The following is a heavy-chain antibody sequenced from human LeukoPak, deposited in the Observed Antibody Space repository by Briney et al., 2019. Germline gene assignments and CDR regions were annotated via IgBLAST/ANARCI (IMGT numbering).Heavy chain of an antibody. CDR3: ARDLGIAAPETLDY. V-gene: IGHV3-33*01. D-gene: IGHD6-13*01. Sequence: GGSLRLSCAASGFTFSSYGMHWVRQAPGKGLEWVAVIWYDGSNKYYADSVKGRFTISRDNSKNTLYLQMNSLRAEDTAVYYCARDLGIAAPETLDYWGQGTLVTVSS. CDR2: IWYDGSNK. J-gene: IGHJ4*02. CDR1: GFTFSSYG.